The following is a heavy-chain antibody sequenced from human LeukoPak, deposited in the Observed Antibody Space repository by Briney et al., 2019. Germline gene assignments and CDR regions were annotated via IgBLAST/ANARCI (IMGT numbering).Heavy chain of an antibody. V-gene: IGHV3-23*01. Sequence: GGSLRLSCAASGFTFSSYAMSWVRQAPGKGLEWVSAISGSGGSTYYADSVKGRFTISRDSSKNTLYLQMNSLRAEDTAVYYCAKDRMVRGPFFDAFDIWGQGTMVTVSS. D-gene: IGHD3-10*01. CDR1: GFTFSSYA. CDR3: AKDRMVRGPFFDAFDI. CDR2: ISGSGGST. J-gene: IGHJ3*02.